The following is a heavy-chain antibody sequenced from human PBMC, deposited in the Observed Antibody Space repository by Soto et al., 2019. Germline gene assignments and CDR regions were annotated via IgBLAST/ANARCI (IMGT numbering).Heavy chain of an antibody. Sequence: QVQLQQWGAGLLKPSETLSLTCAVYGGSFSGYYWSWIRQPPGKGLEWIGEINHSGSTNYNPSLKSRVTISVDTSKNQFSLKLSSVTAADTAVYYCARRSMMWAFDIWGQGTMVTVSS. J-gene: IGHJ3*02. D-gene: IGHD2-21*01. CDR1: GGSFSGYY. CDR3: ARRSMMWAFDI. CDR2: INHSGST. V-gene: IGHV4-34*01.